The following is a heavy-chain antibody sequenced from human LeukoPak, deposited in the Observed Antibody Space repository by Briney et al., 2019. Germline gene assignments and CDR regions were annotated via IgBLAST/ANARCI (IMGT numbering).Heavy chain of an antibody. CDR1: GCTFSSYA. CDR2: ISSNGGST. CDR3: VKGGRWVGATVWSDI. V-gene: IGHV3-64D*09. Sequence: GGSLRLSRSASGCTFSSYAMHWVGQAPGKGREYVSAISSNGGSTYYADSVKGRFPISRDNSKNTLYLQMSSLRAEDTAVYYCVKGGRWVGATVWSDIWGQGTMVTVSS. J-gene: IGHJ3*02. D-gene: IGHD1-26*01.